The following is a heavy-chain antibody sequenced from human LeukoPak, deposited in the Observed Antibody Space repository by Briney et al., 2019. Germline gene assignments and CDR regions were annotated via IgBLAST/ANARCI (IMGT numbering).Heavy chain of an antibody. D-gene: IGHD4-17*01. V-gene: IGHV4-59*11. Sequence: SETLSLTCTVSGGSIGSPYWSWIRQPPGKGLEWIGYIYYSGSTNYNPSLKSRVTISVDTSKNQFSLKLSSVTAADTAIYYCARGIESYGDYGYWGQGTLVTVSS. CDR2: IYYSGST. CDR3: ARGIESYGDYGY. CDR1: GGSIGSPY. J-gene: IGHJ4*02.